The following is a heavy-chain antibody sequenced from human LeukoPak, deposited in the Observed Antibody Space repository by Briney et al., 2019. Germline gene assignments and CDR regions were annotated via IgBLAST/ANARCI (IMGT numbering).Heavy chain of an antibody. CDR1: GYTFTGYY. CDR3: ARVSVQLERRYFDY. V-gene: IGHV1-2*02. D-gene: IGHD1-1*01. CDR2: INPNSGGI. Sequence: ASVKVSCKASGYTFTGYYMHWVRQAPGQGLEWMGWINPNSGGINYAQKFQGRVTMTRDTSISTAYMELSRLRSDDTAVYYCARVSVQLERRYFDYWGQGTLVTVSS. J-gene: IGHJ4*02.